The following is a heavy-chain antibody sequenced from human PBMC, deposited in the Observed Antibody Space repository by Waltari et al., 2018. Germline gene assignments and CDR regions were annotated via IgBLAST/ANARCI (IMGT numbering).Heavy chain of an antibody. CDR3: ARDTDYGDYGY. CDR1: GGSISSYY. J-gene: IGHJ4*02. CDR2: IYYSGST. Sequence: QVQLRESGPELVKPSETLSLTCTVSGGSISSYYWSWIRQPPGKGMEWIGYIYYSGSTNYNPSLKSRVTISVDTSKNQFALTLSSVTAADTAVYYCARDTDYGDYGYWGQGTLVTVSS. D-gene: IGHD4-17*01. V-gene: IGHV4-59*01.